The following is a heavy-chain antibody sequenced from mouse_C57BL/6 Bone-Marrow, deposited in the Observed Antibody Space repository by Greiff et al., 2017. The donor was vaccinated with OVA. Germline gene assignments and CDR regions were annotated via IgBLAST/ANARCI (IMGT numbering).Heavy chain of an antibody. CDR3: ARRGTTVVARYFDY. CDR1: GYTFTDYN. Sequence: VQLQQSGPELVKPGASVKIPCKASGYTFTDYNMDWVKQSHGKSLEWIGDINPNNGGTIYNQKFKGKATLTVDKSSSTAYMELRGLTSEDTAVYYCARRGTTVVARYFDYWGQGTTLTVSS. CDR2: INPNNGGT. J-gene: IGHJ2*01. D-gene: IGHD1-1*01. V-gene: IGHV1-18*01.